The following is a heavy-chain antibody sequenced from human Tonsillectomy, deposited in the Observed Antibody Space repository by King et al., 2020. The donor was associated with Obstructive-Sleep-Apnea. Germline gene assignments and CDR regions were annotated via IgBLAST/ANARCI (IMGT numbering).Heavy chain of an antibody. D-gene: IGHD2-21*02. V-gene: IGHV4-39*07. CDR3: ARERDLISIVVVTAFDY. CDR2: IYYSGST. Sequence: QLQESGPGLVKPSETLSLTCTVSGGSISSSSYYWGWIRQPPGKGLEWIGSIYYSGSTYYNPSLKSRVTISVDTSKNQFSLKLSSVTAADTAVYYCARERDLISIVVVTAFDYWGQGTLVTVSS. J-gene: IGHJ4*02. CDR1: GGSISSSSYY.